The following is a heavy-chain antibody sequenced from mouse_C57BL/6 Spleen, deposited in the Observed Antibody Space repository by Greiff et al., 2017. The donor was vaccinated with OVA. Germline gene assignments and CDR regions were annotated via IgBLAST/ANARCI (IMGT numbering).Heavy chain of an antibody. V-gene: IGHV5-9-1*02. CDR2: ISSGGDYI. D-gene: IGHD2-4*01. J-gene: IGHJ4*01. CDR1: GFTFSSYA. CDR3: TRVYDYDYAMDY. Sequence: EVQVVESGEGLVKPGGSLKLSCAASGFTFSSYAMSWVRQTPEKRLEWVAYISSGGDYIYYADTVKGRFTISRDNARNTLYLQMSSLKSEDTAMYYCTRVYDYDYAMDYWGQGTSVTVSS.